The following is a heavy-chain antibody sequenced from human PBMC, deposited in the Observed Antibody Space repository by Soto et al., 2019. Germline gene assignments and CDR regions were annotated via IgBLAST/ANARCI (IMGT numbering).Heavy chain of an antibody. CDR2: IYTSGST. Sequence: PSETLSLTCTVSGGSISSYYWSWIRQPAGKGLEWIGRIYTSGSTNYNPSLKSRVTMSVDTSKNQFSLKLSSVTAADTAVYYCARENYDYVWGSYRYTPNLDYWGQGTLVTVSS. CDR1: GGSISSYY. CDR3: ARENYDYVWGSYRYTPNLDY. D-gene: IGHD3-16*02. J-gene: IGHJ4*02. V-gene: IGHV4-4*07.